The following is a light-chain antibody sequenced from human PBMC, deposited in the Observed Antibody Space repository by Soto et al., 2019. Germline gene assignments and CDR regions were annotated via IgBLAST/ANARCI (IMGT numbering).Light chain of an antibody. CDR2: AKS. J-gene: IGLJ2*01. CDR1: SSNFGAGYD. Sequence: QSVLTQPPSVSGAPGQRVTISCTGSSSNFGAGYDVHWYQQLPGTAPKLLIYAKSNRPSGIPDRFSGSKSGTSASLAITGLQAEDEADYYCQSYYIHRSGSLVFGGGTKVTVL. V-gene: IGLV1-40*01. CDR3: QSYYIHRSGSLV.